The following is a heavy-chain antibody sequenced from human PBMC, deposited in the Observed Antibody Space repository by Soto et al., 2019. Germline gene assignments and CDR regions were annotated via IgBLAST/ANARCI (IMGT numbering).Heavy chain of an antibody. CDR1: GGSISSYY. J-gene: IGHJ6*02. CDR2: IYYSGST. Sequence: SETLSLTCTVSGGSISSYYWSWIRQPAGKGLEWIGYIYYSGSTNYNPSLKSRVTISVDTSKNQFSLKLSSVTAADTAVYYCARDLPPSGMDVWGQGTTVTVSS. V-gene: IGHV4-59*01. CDR3: ARDLPPSGMDV.